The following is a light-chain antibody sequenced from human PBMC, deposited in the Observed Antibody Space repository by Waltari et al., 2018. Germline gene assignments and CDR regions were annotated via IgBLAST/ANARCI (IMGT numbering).Light chain of an antibody. CDR1: KLGEKY. V-gene: IGLV3-1*01. J-gene: IGLJ2*01. CDR2: QDS. CDR3: QAWDTNTEDV. Sequence: SYDLSQPPSVTVSPGQTASITCSGDKLGEKYVCWYQQKSGQSPVLVIFQDSKRPSGIPARFSGSNSGNTATLTISGTQPLDEGDYYCQAWDTNTEDVFGGGTRLTVL.